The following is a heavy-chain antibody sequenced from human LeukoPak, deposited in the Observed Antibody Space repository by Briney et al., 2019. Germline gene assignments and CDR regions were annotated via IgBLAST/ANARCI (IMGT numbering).Heavy chain of an antibody. J-gene: IGHJ5*02. Sequence: SETLSLTCTVSGGSISSGGYYWSWIRQHPGKGLEWIGYIYYSGSTYYNPSLKSRVTISVDTSKNQFSLKLSSVTAADTAVYYCARGLTIFGVVTPNWFDPWGQGTLVTVSS. CDR3: ARGLTIFGVVTPNWFDP. CDR2: IYYSGST. CDR1: GGSISSGGYY. D-gene: IGHD3-3*01. V-gene: IGHV4-31*03.